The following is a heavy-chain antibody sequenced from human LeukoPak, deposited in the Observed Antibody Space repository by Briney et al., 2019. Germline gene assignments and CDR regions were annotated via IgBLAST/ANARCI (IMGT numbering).Heavy chain of an antibody. V-gene: IGHV4-4*07. CDR1: GGSISSYY. Sequence: SETLSLTCTVSGGSISSYYWSWIRQPAGKGLEWIGRIYTSGSTNYNPSLKSRVTISVDTSKNQFSLKLSSVTAADTAVYYCARSIAARPDFGYYFDYWGQGTLVTVSS. CDR3: ARSIAARPDFGYYFDY. D-gene: IGHD6-6*01. J-gene: IGHJ4*02. CDR2: IYTSGST.